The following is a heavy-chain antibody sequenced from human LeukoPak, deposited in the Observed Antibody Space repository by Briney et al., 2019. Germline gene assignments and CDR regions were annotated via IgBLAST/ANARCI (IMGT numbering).Heavy chain of an antibody. D-gene: IGHD3-22*01. CDR2: INPKTGAA. CDR3: ARGNNYDSGDYYSWFDP. Sequence: ASVKVSCKASGYIFSDYYMHWVRQAPGQGLEWLGWINPKTGAADYAQQFRGRITMTRDTSINTDYMEMKRVTSDDTAVYYCARGNNYDSGDYYSWFDPWGQGTLVIVSS. CDR1: GYIFSDYY. J-gene: IGHJ5*02. V-gene: IGHV1-2*02.